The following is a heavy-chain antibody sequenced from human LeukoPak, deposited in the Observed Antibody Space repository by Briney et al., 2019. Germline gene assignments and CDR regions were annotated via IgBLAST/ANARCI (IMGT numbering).Heavy chain of an antibody. Sequence: SETLSLTCAVYGGSFSGYYWSWIRQPPGKGLEWIGEINHSGSTNYNPSLKSRVTISVDTSKNQFSLKLSSVTAADTAVYYCARGPYSSSWYSHYYYYMDVWGKGTTVTVSS. V-gene: IGHV4-34*01. D-gene: IGHD6-13*01. CDR1: GGSFSGYY. CDR3: ARGPYSSSWYSHYYYYMDV. CDR2: INHSGST. J-gene: IGHJ6*03.